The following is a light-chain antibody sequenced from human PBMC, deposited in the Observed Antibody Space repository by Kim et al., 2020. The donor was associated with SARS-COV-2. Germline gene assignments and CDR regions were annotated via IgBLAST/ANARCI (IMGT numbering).Light chain of an antibody. CDR3: QQYDTWPPWT. J-gene: IGKJ1*01. CDR2: VAS. CDR1: QSFSSN. V-gene: IGKV3-15*01. Sequence: SQGERAVLSCRASQSFSSNFAWYQQKPGQAPRLIIYVASTRATGVPARFSGSGSGTEFTLTISSLQSEDFAVYYCQQYDTWPPWTFGQGTKVDIK.